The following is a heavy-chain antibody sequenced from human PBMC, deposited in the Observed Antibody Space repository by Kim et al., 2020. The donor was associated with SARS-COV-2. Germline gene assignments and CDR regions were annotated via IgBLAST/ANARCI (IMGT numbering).Heavy chain of an antibody. V-gene: IGHV4-59*01. D-gene: IGHD1-20*01. CDR1: GGSISSYY. Sequence: SETLSLTCTVSGGSISSYYWSWIRQPPGKGLEWIGYIYYSGSTNYNPSLKSRVTISVDTSKNQFSLKLSSVTAADTAVYYCARAITGYYFDYWGQGTLVTVSS. CDR3: ARAITGYYFDY. J-gene: IGHJ4*02. CDR2: IYYSGST.